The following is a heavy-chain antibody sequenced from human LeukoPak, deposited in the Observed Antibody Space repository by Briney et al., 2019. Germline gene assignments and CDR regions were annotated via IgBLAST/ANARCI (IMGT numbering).Heavy chain of an antibody. V-gene: IGHV4-39*01. Sequence: SETLSLTCTVSGGSISSSSYYLGWIRQPPGKGLEWIGSIYYSGSTYYNPSLKSRVTISVDTSKNQFSLKLTSVTAADTAVYYCARHRHDSSGYYYVANWFDPWGQGTLVTVSS. CDR2: IYYSGST. J-gene: IGHJ5*02. D-gene: IGHD3-22*01. CDR1: GGSISSSSYY. CDR3: ARHRHDSSGYYYVANWFDP.